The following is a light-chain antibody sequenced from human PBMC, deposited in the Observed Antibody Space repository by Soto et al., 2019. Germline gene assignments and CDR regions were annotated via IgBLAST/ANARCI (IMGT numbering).Light chain of an antibody. Sequence: EIVLTQSPATLSLSPGERATLSCRASQSVSSFLAWYQQNPGQAPRLLIYDASNRATGIPARFSGSGSGTDFTLTISSLEPEDFAVYYGQQRSSWPQTFGQGTKVEIK. V-gene: IGKV3-11*01. CDR2: DAS. J-gene: IGKJ1*01. CDR3: QQRSSWPQT. CDR1: QSVSSF.